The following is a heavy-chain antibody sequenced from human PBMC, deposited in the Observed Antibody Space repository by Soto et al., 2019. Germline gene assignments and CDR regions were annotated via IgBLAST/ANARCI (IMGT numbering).Heavy chain of an antibody. J-gene: IGHJ3*02. CDR2: IWYDGSNK. Sequence: GGSLRLSCAASGFTFSSYGMHWVRQAPGKGLEWVAVIWYDGSNKYYADSVKGRFTISRDNSKNTLYLQMNSLRAEDTAVYYCARDRTAMAHHDPLAIWGQGTMVTVSS. CDR3: ARDRTAMAHHDPLAI. D-gene: IGHD5-18*01. CDR1: GFTFSSYG. V-gene: IGHV3-33*01.